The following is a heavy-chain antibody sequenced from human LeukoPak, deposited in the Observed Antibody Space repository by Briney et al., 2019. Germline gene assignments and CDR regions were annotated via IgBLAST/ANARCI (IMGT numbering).Heavy chain of an antibody. Sequence: GGSLRLSCAASGFTFSSYVMSWVRQAPGKGLEWASAISGSGGSTNSADSVKGRFTISRDNSKNTLYLQMNSLRAEDTAVYYCAKSISTSVGRYFDYWGQGTLVTVSS. J-gene: IGHJ4*02. CDR1: GFTFSSYV. CDR3: AKSISTSVGRYFDY. D-gene: IGHD6-6*01. V-gene: IGHV3-23*01. CDR2: ISGSGGST.